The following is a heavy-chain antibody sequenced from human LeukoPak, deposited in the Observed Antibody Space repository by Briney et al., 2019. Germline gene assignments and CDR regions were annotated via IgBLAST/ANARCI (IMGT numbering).Heavy chain of an antibody. CDR2: ITGEGGRT. V-gene: IGHV3-23*01. CDR1: GLTFSNFA. D-gene: IGHD2-2*02. Sequence: GASVKVSCTASGLTFSNFAMNWVRQAPGKGLEWMSRITGEGGRTFYAESVKGSFTMSRDNSSDTLYLQMSSLRSDDAAVYYCAKMKGPGLYLHYSMDVWGKGTTVTVSS. CDR3: AKMKGPGLYLHYSMDV. J-gene: IGHJ6*03.